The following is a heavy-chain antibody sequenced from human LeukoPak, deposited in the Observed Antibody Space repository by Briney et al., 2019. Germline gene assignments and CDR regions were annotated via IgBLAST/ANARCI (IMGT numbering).Heavy chain of an antibody. D-gene: IGHD2-2*01. V-gene: IGHV4-4*07. CDR1: GGSISSYY. Sequence: ETLSLTCTVSGGSISSYYWSWIRQPAGKGLEWIGRMYISGGTNYNPSLKSRVTMSVDTSKNQFSLKLTSVTAADTAVYYCARDHQLRYFDYWGQGTLVTVSS. CDR2: MYISGGT. J-gene: IGHJ4*02. CDR3: ARDHQLRYFDY.